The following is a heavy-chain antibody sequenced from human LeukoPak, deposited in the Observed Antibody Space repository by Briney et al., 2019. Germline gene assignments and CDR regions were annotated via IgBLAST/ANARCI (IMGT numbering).Heavy chain of an antibody. Sequence: KPSETLSLTCTVSGGSISSYYWSWIRQPPGKGLEWIGYIYYSGSTNYNPSLKSRVTISVDTSKNQFSLKLSSVTAADTAVYYCARSILLVGATVVERYNWFDPWGQGTLVTVSS. CDR3: ARSILLVGATVVERYNWFDP. V-gene: IGHV4-59*08. CDR2: IYYSGST. D-gene: IGHD1-26*01. J-gene: IGHJ5*02. CDR1: GGSISSYY.